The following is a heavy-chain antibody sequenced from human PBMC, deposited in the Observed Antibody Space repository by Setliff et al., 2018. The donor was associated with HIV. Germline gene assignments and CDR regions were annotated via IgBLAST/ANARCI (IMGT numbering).Heavy chain of an antibody. CDR3: ATLDY. J-gene: IGHJ4*02. V-gene: IGHV1-2*02. CDR2: INPKNGDT. CDR1: GYIFIDYY. Sequence: ASVKVSCKASGYIFIDYYIHWLRQTPGQRPEWMAWINPKNGDTFYAQKFQGRVTLTRDTSITTSYMELSRLRSDDTAVYYCATLDYWGQGTLVTVSS.